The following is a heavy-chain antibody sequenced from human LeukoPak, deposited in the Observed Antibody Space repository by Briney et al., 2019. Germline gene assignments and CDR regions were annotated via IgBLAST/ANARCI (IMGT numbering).Heavy chain of an antibody. Sequence: GGSLRLSCAASGFTFSSYEMNWVRQAPGKGREWVSYISSSGSTIYYADSVKGRFTISRDNAKNSLYLQMNSLRAEDTAVYYCARNAEEYSSGWYAYYYYYMDVWGKGTTVTISS. J-gene: IGHJ6*03. D-gene: IGHD6-19*01. CDR1: GFTFSSYE. CDR2: ISSSGSTI. V-gene: IGHV3-48*03. CDR3: ARNAEEYSSGWYAYYYYYMDV.